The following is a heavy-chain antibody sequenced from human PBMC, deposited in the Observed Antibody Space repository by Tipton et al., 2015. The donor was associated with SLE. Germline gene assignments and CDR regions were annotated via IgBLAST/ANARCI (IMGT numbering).Heavy chain of an antibody. J-gene: IGHJ6*03. Sequence: QLVQSGGGLIQDGESLRLSCAASGFNVTSNYMTWVRQAPGKGLEWVSIMYSGGSTYYAGSVQGRFTISRDTSQNTLYLQMNSLRAEDTAVYYCARVSGSGLYYKIHYYMDVWGKGTTVTVSS. CDR2: MYSGGST. CDR1: GFNVTSNY. V-gene: IGHV3-53*01. D-gene: IGHD3-10*01. CDR3: ARVSGSGLYYKIHYYMDV.